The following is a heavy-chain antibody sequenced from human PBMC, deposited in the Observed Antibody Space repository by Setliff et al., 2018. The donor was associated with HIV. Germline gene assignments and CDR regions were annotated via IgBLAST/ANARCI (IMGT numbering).Heavy chain of an antibody. V-gene: IGHV3-7*03. D-gene: IGHD1-26*01. Sequence: GGSLRLSCAASGFTFSNYWMSWVRQAPGKGLEWVANIKQDGSEKYYVDSVKGRFTISRDNAKNSLYLQMNSLRAEDTALYYCAKLVVGFSGTSAYMDVWGKGTTVTVSS. J-gene: IGHJ6*03. CDR2: IKQDGSEK. CDR3: AKLVVGFSGTSAYMDV. CDR1: GFTFSNYW.